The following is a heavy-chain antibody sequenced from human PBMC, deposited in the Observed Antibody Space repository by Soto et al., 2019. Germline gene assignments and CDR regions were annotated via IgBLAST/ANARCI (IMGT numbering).Heavy chain of an antibody. CDR2: VSHSGYT. D-gene: IGHD4-17*01. Sequence: PSETLSLTCAVYGESFSDNHWSGIRQPPGKGLEWIGEVSHSGYTVYNPSLKSRVTISLGTSNNQFSLKLISATAADTAVYFCAKGGRLRSPFGLWGQGTLVTVSS. J-gene: IGHJ4*02. CDR1: GESFSDNH. CDR3: AKGGRLRSPFGL. V-gene: IGHV4-34*01.